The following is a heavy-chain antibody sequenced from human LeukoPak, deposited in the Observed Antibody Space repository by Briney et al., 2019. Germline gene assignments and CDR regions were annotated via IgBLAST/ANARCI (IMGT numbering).Heavy chain of an antibody. J-gene: IGHJ3*02. CDR2: ISSSSSYI. Sequence: GGYLRPSCAASGFTFSRLSINWVRQAPRQGPEGVSSISSSSSYIYYASTVKGRFPISRDNAKNSLYLPMNSLRAEDTAVYYCARDSGNYLDAFDIWGQGTIVTVSS. D-gene: IGHD1-7*01. CDR1: GFTFSRLS. CDR3: ARDSGNYLDAFDI. V-gene: IGHV3-21*01.